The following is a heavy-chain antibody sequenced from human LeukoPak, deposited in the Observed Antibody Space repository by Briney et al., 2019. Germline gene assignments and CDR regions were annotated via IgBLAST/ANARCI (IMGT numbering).Heavy chain of an antibody. CDR3: GRGQFYGDYEDY. CDR1: GGSMSSGTYY. J-gene: IGHJ4*02. CDR2: IYYSGNT. V-gene: IGHV4-31*11. D-gene: IGHD4-17*01. Sequence: SQTLSLTCAVSGGSMSSGTYYWKWIRQHPGKGLGWVGCIYYSGNTFYNPSLESRITISLDTSKNQFSLRLTSVTPADTAVYYCGRGQFYGDYEDYWGQGTLVTVSS.